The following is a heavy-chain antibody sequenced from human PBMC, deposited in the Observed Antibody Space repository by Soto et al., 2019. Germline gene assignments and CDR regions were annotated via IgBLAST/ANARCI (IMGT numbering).Heavy chain of an antibody. CDR2: AHHSGRT. J-gene: IGHJ4*02. CDR1: GDSMSSSNW. CDR3: ARSVATALDY. Sequence: SETLSLTCTVSGDSMSSSNWWNWVRQSPGKGLEWIGEAHHSGRTNYNPSFKSRVTISVDRSQKQVSLKLNSVTAADTALYYCARSVATALDYWGQGTLVTVSS. V-gene: IGHV4-4*02. D-gene: IGHD2-15*01.